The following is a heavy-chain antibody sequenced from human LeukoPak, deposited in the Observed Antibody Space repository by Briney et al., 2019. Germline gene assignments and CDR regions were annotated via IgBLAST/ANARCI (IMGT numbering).Heavy chain of an antibody. CDR3: ARGVAARPLGAY. CDR2: IIPIFGTA. V-gene: IGHV1-69*01. J-gene: IGHJ4*02. CDR1: GGTFSSYA. Sequence: ASVKVSCKASGGTFSSYAISWVRQAPGQGLEWMGGIIPIFGTANYAQKFQSRVTITADESTSTAYMELSSLRSEDTAVYYCARGVAARPLGAYWGQGTLVTVSS. D-gene: IGHD6-6*01.